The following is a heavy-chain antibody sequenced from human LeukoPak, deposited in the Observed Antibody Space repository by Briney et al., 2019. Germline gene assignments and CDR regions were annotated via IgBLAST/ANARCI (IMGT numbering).Heavy chain of an antibody. J-gene: IGHJ6*03. Sequence: SETLSLTCTVSGGSISSSSYYWVWLRQPPGKGLEWIGSIYYSGSTYYNPSLKSRVTISVDTSKNQFSLKLNSVTAADTAVYYCARGGRDGYSYYYYYYMDVWGKGTTVTVSS. CDR3: ARGGRDGYSYYYYYYMDV. CDR1: GGSISSSSYY. D-gene: IGHD5-24*01. V-gene: IGHV4-39*07. CDR2: IYYSGST.